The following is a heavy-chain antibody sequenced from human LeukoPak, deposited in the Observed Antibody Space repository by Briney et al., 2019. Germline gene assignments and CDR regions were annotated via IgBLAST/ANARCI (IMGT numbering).Heavy chain of an antibody. J-gene: IGHJ4*02. D-gene: IGHD3-22*01. V-gene: IGHV3-30-3*01. CDR3: ARARNDYDSNGFSLLDY. CDR1: GFTFSSYA. CDR2: MSYDGSNK. Sequence: GRSLRLSCAASGFTFSSYAMHWVRQAPGKGLEWVALMSYDGSNKFYADSVKGRFTISRDNSKNTLYLQMNSLRAEDTALYYCARARNDYDSNGFSLLDYWGQGTLVTVSS.